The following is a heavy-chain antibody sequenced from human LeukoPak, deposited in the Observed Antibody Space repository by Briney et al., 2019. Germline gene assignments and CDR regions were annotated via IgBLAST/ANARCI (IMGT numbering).Heavy chain of an antibody. J-gene: IGHJ4*02. CDR3: ATRKLGNDY. V-gene: IGHV3-30*04. CDR2: ISNDGSNK. CDR1: GFTFSTYA. Sequence: GGSLRLSCAASGFTFSTYAIHWVRQAPGKGLEWVAVISNDGSNKYYADSVKGRFTISRDNSKNTLYLQMNSLRAEDTAVYYCATRKLGNDYWGQGTLVTVSS. D-gene: IGHD7-27*01.